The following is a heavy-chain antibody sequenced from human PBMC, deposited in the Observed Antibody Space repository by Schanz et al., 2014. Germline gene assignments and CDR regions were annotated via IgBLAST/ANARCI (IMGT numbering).Heavy chain of an antibody. V-gene: IGHV3-74*01. Sequence: EVQLVQSGGGLVQPGGSLRLSCAASGFTFSSHWMHWVRQDPGKGLVWVARINSVGSNTDYADSVTGRFTISRDNAKRSLFLQMNSLRAEDTAVYYCVRDSFFAFDYWGQGTLVTVSS. CDR1: GFTFSSHW. CDR3: VRDSFFAFDY. CDR2: INSVGSNT. D-gene: IGHD3-3*01. J-gene: IGHJ4*02.